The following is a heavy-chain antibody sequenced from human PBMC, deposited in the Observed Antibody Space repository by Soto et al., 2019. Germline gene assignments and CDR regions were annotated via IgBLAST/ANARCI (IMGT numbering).Heavy chain of an antibody. CDR2: ISYDGSNK. D-gene: IGHD4-17*01. CDR3: ARDPDDYGDYFFDY. J-gene: IGHJ4*02. CDR1: GFTFSSYA. V-gene: IGHV3-30-3*01. Sequence: QVHLVESGGGVVQPGRSLRLSCAASGFTFSSYAMHWVRQAPGKGLEWVAVISYDGSNKYYADSVKGRFTISRDNSKNTLYLQMNSLRAEDAAVYYCARDPDDYGDYFFDYWGQGTLVTVSS.